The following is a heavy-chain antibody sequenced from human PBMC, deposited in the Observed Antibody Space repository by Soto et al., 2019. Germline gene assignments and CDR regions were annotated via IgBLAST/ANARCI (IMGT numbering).Heavy chain of an antibody. CDR2: IYYSGST. V-gene: IGHV4-39*01. CDR1: GGSISSSSYY. J-gene: IGHJ4*02. Sequence: QLQLQESGPGLVKPSETLSLTCTVSGGSISSSSYYWGWIRQPPGKGLEWIGSIYYSGSTYYNPSLKSRVSISVAKSKNQFSLRLSSVTAADTAVYYCARLEGLATISYYFDYWGQGTLVTVSS. D-gene: IGHD3-9*01. CDR3: ARLEGLATISYYFDY.